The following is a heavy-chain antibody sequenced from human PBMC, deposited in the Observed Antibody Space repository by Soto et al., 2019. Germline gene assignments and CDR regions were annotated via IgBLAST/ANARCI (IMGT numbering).Heavy chain of an antibody. V-gene: IGHV2-5*02. CDR1: GFSLSSTTMA. CDR2: IYLDDDK. J-gene: IGHJ4*02. Sequence: QITLKESGPTLVKPTQTLTLTCTFSGFSLSSTTMAVGWIRQPPGKALEWLALIYLDDDKRYSPFLKSRLTIIKATSKNQVVLTMSNMDPVDTARYYCAHIVVAGLGYYFDYWGQGTLVTVSS. CDR3: AHIVVAGLGYYFDY. D-gene: IGHD6-19*01.